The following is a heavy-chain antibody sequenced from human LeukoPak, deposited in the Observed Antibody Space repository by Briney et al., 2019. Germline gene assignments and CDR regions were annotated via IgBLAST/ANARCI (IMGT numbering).Heavy chain of an antibody. V-gene: IGHV3-7*01. Sequence: GGSLRLSCAASGFTFSNYWMSWVRQAPGKGLEWVANIKQDGSEEYYVDSVKGRFTISRDTAKNSLYLQMNSLRAEDTAVYYCGRGRIGDYWGQGTLVTVCS. CDR3: GRGRIGDY. CDR1: GFTFSNYW. J-gene: IGHJ4*02. CDR2: IKQDGSEE.